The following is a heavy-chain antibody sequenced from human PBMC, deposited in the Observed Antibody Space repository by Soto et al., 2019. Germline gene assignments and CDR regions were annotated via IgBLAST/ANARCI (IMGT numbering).Heavy chain of an antibody. D-gene: IGHD5-18*01. CDR3: ARGGYDWYFDL. CDR1: GYTFNSYY. V-gene: IGHV1-46*02. CDR2: FNPSGGST. J-gene: IGHJ2*01. Sequence: QVQLVQSGAEVKKPGASVKVSCKASGYTFNSYYIHWVRQAPGQGLEWMGIFNPSGGSTNYPQKLQGRVTLTRDTSTSTVYMELSSLRSEDTPIYYCARGGYDWYFDLWGRGTLVTVSS.